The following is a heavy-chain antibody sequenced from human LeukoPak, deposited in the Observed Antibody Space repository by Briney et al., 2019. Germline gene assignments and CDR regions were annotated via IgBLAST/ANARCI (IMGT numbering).Heavy chain of an antibody. D-gene: IGHD3-22*01. CDR1: GFTFSRYV. Sequence: PGGSLRLSCAASGFTFSRYVMIWVRQAPGKGLQWVSTISYDGDNKYYVDSVKGRFTISRDNSKNTLYLQMNSLRGEDTAVYYCAPPPYYYEANGYSVAWGQGTLVTVSS. CDR2: ISYDGDNK. CDR3: APPPYYYEANGYSVA. V-gene: IGHV3-30*04. J-gene: IGHJ5*02.